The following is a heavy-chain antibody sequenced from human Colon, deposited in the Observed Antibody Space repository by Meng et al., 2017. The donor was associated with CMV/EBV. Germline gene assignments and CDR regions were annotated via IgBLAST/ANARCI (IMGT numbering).Heavy chain of an antibody. J-gene: IGHJ3*02. CDR1: GSSFSNSW. V-gene: IGHV3-7*03. CDR2: TNEDGSDK. Sequence: GESLKISCAASGSSFSNSWMIWVRRAPGKGLEWVAKTNEDGSDKYYVDSVKGRFTISRDNAKNSLFLQMHSLRTEDTALYYCARDATEQPGNTMVIVAYDAFDIWGQGTVVTVSS. D-gene: IGHD3-10*01. CDR3: ARDATEQPGNTMVIVAYDAFDI.